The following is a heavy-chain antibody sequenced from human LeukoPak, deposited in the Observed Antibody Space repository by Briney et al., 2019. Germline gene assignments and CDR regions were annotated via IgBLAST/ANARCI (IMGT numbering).Heavy chain of an antibody. Sequence: SETLSLTRAVYGGSFSGYYWSWIRQPPGKGLEWIGEINHSGSTNYNPSLKSRVTISVDTSKNQFSLKLSSVTAADTAVYYCARGLSQQYDAFDIWGQGTMVTVSS. J-gene: IGHJ3*02. CDR3: ARGLSQQYDAFDI. D-gene: IGHD6-13*01. CDR1: GGSFSGYY. V-gene: IGHV4-34*01. CDR2: INHSGST.